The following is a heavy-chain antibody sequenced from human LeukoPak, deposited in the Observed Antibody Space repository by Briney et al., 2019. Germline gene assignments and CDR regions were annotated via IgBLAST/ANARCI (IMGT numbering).Heavy chain of an antibody. J-gene: IGHJ4*02. D-gene: IGHD1-26*01. Sequence: GGSLRLSCAASGFTFSSYSMNWVRQAPGKGLEWVAFIRYDGSNKYYADSVKGRFTISRDNSKNTLYLQMNSLRAEDTAVYYCAKSKVGAGGLFDYWGQGTLVTVSS. CDR2: IRYDGSNK. V-gene: IGHV3-30*02. CDR3: AKSKVGAGGLFDY. CDR1: GFTFSSYS.